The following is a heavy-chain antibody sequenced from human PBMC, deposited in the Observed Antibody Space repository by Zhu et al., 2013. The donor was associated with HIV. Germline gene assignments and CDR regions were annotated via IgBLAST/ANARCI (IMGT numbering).Heavy chain of an antibody. J-gene: IGHJ6*03. V-gene: IGHV1-18*01. CDR3: ARVGGSYYYLYYMDV. CDR1: GYTFSNYQ. CDR2: ISGENXNI. Sequence: QVLLVQSGPDVKKPGASVKVSCKASGYTFSNYQMTWVRQAPGQGLEWMGWISGENXNIKYAEKFRDRVSMTTDPPTTTAEMELRGLTSDDTAVYYCARVGGSYYYLYYMDVWGKGTTVTVSS. D-gene: IGHD1-26*01.